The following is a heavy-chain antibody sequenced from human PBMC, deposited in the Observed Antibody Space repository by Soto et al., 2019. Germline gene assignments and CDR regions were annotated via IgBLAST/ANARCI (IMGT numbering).Heavy chain of an antibody. CDR3: ARSILRVVTAISVFDM. Sequence: EVQLVESGGGLVKPGGSLRLSCEASGFTFSNYDVNWVRQAPGKGLEWVSSISRTGDFIHYADSVKGRFTISRDNAKNSLYLHMNGLRVEDTSVYYCARSILRVVTAISVFDMWGQGTMVTVSS. CDR1: GFTFSNYD. V-gene: IGHV3-21*01. J-gene: IGHJ3*02. CDR2: ISRTGDFI. D-gene: IGHD2-21*02.